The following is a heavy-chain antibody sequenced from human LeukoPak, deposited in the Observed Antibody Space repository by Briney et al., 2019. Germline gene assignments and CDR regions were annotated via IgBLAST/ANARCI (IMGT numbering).Heavy chain of an antibody. CDR1: GFTFSSYW. Sequence: GSLRLSCAASGFTFSSYWMGWVRQAPGKRLEWVANMNIDGSEKYYADSVKGRFTISRDNARNSVYLQMNSPRVEDTAVYYCARDPVEWELLLDYWGQGTLVTVSS. D-gene: IGHD1-26*01. J-gene: IGHJ4*02. CDR3: ARDPVEWELLLDY. CDR2: MNIDGSEK. V-gene: IGHV3-7*01.